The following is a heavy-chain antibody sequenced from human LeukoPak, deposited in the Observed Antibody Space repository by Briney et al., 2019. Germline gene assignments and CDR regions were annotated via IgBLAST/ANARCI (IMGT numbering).Heavy chain of an antibody. V-gene: IGHV3-21*01. J-gene: IGHJ4*02. D-gene: IGHD6-13*01. Sequence: PGGSLRLSCAASGFTFSSYSMNWVRQAPGKGLEWVSSISSSSSYIYYADSVKGRFTISRDNAKNSLYLQMNSLRAEDTAVYYCARARYSSSWPVGFDYWSQGTLVTVSS. CDR2: ISSSSSYI. CDR1: GFTFSSYS. CDR3: ARARYSSSWPVGFDY.